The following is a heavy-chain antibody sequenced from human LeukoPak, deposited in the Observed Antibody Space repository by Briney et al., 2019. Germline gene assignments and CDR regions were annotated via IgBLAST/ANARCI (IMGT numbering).Heavy chain of an antibody. Sequence: GASVKVCCKASGGTFITYTINWVRQAPGQGLEWMGGIIPIFDTANYAQKFQGRITITTDDSTSTAYMELSSLRSEDTAVYYCATYMLRDNWNVHTFDSWGQGTLVTVSS. CDR2: IIPIFDTA. CDR1: GGTFITYT. J-gene: IGHJ4*02. D-gene: IGHD1-1*01. V-gene: IGHV1-69*05. CDR3: ATYMLRDNWNVHTFDS.